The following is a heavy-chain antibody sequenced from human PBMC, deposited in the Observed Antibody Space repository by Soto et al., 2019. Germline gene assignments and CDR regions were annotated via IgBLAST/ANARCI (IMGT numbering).Heavy chain of an antibody. Sequence: SLKGYWKTSGDTISRDASSWGSKEPGQGLEWMGGIIPIFGTANYAQKFQGRVTITADKSTSTAYMELSSLRSEDTAVYYCAIERTYYEFWSGPRAFDYWGQGTLVTVPS. V-gene: IGHV1-69*06. CDR3: AIERTYYEFWSGPRAFDY. D-gene: IGHD3-3*01. J-gene: IGHJ4*02. CDR1: GDTISRDA. CDR2: IIPIFGTA.